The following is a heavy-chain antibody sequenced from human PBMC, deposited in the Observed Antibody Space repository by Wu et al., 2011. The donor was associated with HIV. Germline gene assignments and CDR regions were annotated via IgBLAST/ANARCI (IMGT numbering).Heavy chain of an antibody. CDR1: GYTFTSYD. D-gene: IGHD3-10*01. Sequence: QVQLVQSGAEVKKPGASVKVSCKASGYTFTSYDINWVRQATGQGLEWMGWMNPNSGNTGYAQKFQGRVTITRNTSISTAYMELSSLRSEDTAVYYCARGLRFGELLNYGMDVWGQGTTVTVSS. CDR2: MNPNSGNT. J-gene: IGHJ6*02. V-gene: IGHV1-8*03. CDR3: ARGLRFGELLNYGMDV.